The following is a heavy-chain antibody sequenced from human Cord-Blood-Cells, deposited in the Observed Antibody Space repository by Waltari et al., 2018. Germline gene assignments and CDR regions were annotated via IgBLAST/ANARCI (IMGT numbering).Heavy chain of an antibody. CDR1: GGSISSSSYY. D-gene: IGHD6-13*01. J-gene: IGHJ3*02. CDR2: IYYSGST. CDR3: ARQVIAAADAFDI. Sequence: QLQLQESGPGLVKPSETLSLTCTVSGGSISSSSYYWGWIRQPPGKGLEWIAGIYYSGSTYYNPSLKSRFTMSVHTSTNQFSLKLSSVTAADTAVYYCARQVIAAADAFDIWGQGTMVTVSS. V-gene: IGHV4-39*01.